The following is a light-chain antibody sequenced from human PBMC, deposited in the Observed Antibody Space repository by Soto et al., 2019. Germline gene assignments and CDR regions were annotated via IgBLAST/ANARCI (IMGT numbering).Light chain of an antibody. CDR3: MQGQQTPVT. CDR2: WGS. V-gene: IGKV2-28*01. CDR1: QSLLHSSGNNY. J-gene: IGKJ5*01. Sequence: DIVMTQSPLSLPVTPGEPASISCRSSQSLLHSSGNNYLDWYVQKTGQSPQLLIYWGSNLASGVPDMFSGSGSGTDFTLKINRVEAADFGVYYCMQGQQTPVTFGHGTRLEIK.